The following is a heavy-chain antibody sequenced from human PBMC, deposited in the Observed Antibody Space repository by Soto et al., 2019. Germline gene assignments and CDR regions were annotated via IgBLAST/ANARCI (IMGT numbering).Heavy chain of an antibody. V-gene: IGHV1-2*04. Sequence: ASVKVSCKASGYTFTGYYMHWVRQAPGQGLEWMGWINPNSGGTNYAQKFQGWVTMTRDTSISTAYMELSRLRSDDTAIYYCARQYTYGRYYFDFWGQGALVTVSS. CDR3: ARQYTYGRYYFDF. D-gene: IGHD5-18*01. CDR2: INPNSGGT. J-gene: IGHJ4*02. CDR1: GYTFTGYY.